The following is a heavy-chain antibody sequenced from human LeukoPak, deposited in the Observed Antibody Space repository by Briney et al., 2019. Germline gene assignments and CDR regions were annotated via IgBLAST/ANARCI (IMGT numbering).Heavy chain of an antibody. CDR3: ARPASTRSSAFDI. D-gene: IGHD6-6*01. CDR2: INPNSGGT. Sequence: ASVKVSCKASGYTFTGYYMHWVRQAPGQGLEWMGWINPNSGGTNYAQKFQGRVTMTRDTSISTAYMELSRLRSDDTAVYHCARPASTRSSAFDIWGQGTMVTVSS. CDR1: GYTFTGYY. J-gene: IGHJ3*02. V-gene: IGHV1-2*02.